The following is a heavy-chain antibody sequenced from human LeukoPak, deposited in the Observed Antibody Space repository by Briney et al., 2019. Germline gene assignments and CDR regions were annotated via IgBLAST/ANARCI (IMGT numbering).Heavy chain of an antibody. Sequence: GGSLRLSCAASGFTFSDYTLNWVRQPPGKGLEWVSSITGDSTYIYYADSVKGRFTVSRDNAKNSLYLHINSLRAEDMAVYYCARVQGSPYWGQGTLVTVSS. CDR3: ARVQGSPY. CDR1: GFTFSDYT. CDR2: ITGDSTYI. J-gene: IGHJ4*02. V-gene: IGHV3-21*01.